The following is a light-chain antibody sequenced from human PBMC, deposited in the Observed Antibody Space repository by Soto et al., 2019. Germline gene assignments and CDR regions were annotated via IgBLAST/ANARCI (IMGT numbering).Light chain of an antibody. J-gene: IGKJ2*01. V-gene: IGKV3-15*01. CDR2: AAS. Sequence: IVMTQSPAILSVSPGERVTLSCRASQSVSTDLAWYQQKPGQPPRTLNYAASTRATGIPDGFSGSGVGTDFTLAISGLQPEDVAVCYCPQYIGWPPIFTFGQGTKLEIK. CDR3: PQYIGWPPIFT. CDR1: QSVSTD.